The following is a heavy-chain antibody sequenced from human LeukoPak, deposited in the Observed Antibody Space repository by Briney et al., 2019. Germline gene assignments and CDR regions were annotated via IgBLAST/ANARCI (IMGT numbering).Heavy chain of an antibody. CDR1: GFTFSSYT. Sequence: GSLRLSCAASGFTFSSYTMNWVRQAPGKGLEWIGSIYYSGSTYYNPSLKSRVTISVDTSKNQFSLKLSSVTAADTAVYYCARDALLTPCDYWGQGTLVTVSS. CDR2: IYYSGST. D-gene: IGHD3-16*01. CDR3: ARDALLTPCDY. V-gene: IGHV4-39*07. J-gene: IGHJ4*02.